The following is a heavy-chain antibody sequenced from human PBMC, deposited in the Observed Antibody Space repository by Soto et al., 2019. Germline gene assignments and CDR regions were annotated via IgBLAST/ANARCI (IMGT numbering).Heavy chain of an antibody. CDR1: GFTFSSYS. CDR2: ISSSSSYI. D-gene: IGHD2-15*01. CDR3: TTEIVVVVAATSFDY. J-gene: IGHJ4*02. V-gene: IGHV3-21*01. Sequence: GGSLRLSCAASGFTFSSYSMNWVRQAPGKGLEWVSSISSSSSYIYYADSVKGRFTISRDNAKNSLYLQMNSLRAEDTAVYYCTTEIVVVVAATSFDYWGQGTLVTVSS.